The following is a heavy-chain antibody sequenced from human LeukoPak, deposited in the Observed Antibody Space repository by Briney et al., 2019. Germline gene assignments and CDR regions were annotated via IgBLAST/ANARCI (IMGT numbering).Heavy chain of an antibody. J-gene: IGHJ4*02. CDR3: ARDRDIAVAGNFDY. Sequence: GGSLRLSCAASGFTYSNYAMSWVRQAPGKGLEWLSSISDSGVLTNYADSVRGRSTISRDNAKNSLYLQMNSLRAEDTAVYYCARDRDIAVAGNFDYWGQGTLVTVSS. D-gene: IGHD6-19*01. CDR1: GFTYSNYA. CDR2: ISDSGVLT. V-gene: IGHV3-21*01.